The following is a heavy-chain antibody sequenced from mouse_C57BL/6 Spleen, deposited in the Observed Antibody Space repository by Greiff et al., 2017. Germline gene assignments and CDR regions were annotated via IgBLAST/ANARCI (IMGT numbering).Heavy chain of an antibody. CDR2: INPGSGGT. CDR3: ARAGPGSKDY. D-gene: IGHD3-1*01. V-gene: IGHV1-54*01. CDR1: GYAFTNYL. J-gene: IGHJ4*01. Sequence: VKLMESGAELVRPGTSVKVSCKASGYAFTNYLIEWVKQRPGQGLEWIGVINPGSGGTNYNEKFKGKATLTADKSSSTAYMQLSSLTSEDSAVYFCARAGPGSKDYWGQGTSVTVSS.